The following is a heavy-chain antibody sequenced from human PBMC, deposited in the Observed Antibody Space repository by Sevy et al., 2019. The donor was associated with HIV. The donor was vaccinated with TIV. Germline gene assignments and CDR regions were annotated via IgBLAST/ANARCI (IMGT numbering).Heavy chain of an antibody. J-gene: IGHJ4*02. CDR2: IYYSGST. CDR1: GGSISSGDYY. V-gene: IGHV4-30-4*01. Sequence: SETLSLTCTVSGGSISSGDYYWSWIRQPPGKGLEWIGYIYYSGSTYYNPSLKSRVTISVDTSKNQFSLKLSSVTAADTAVYYCARDWYYYDSSGYWAYYFDYWGQRTLVTVSS. D-gene: IGHD3-22*01. CDR3: ARDWYYYDSSGYWAYYFDY.